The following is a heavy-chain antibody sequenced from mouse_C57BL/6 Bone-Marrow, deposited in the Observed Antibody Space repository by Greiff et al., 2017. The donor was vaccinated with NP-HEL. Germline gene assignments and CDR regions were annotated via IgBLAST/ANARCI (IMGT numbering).Heavy chain of an antibody. V-gene: IGHV1-81*01. D-gene: IGHD4-1*01. Sequence: VQLVESGAELARPGASVKLSCKASGYTFTSYGISWVKQRTGQGLEWIGEIYPRSGNTYYNEKFKGKTTLTADKSSSTSYMELRSLTSEDSAVYCCGGGESLTGAGYWGQGTTLTVSS. CDR3: GGGESLTGAGY. CDR2: IYPRSGNT. CDR1: GYTFTSYG. J-gene: IGHJ2*01.